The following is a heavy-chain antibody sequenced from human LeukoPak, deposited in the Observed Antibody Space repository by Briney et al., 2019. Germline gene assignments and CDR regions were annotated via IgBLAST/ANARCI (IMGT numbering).Heavy chain of an antibody. CDR3: ARAPSEIGGYYPEYFRH. CDR1: GFTFSNYW. V-gene: IGHV3-74*01. D-gene: IGHD3-22*01. CDR2: IKSDGRT. Sequence: GGSLRLSCAAAGFTFSNYWMHWVRQAPGKGLVWVSRIKSDGRTNYADSVKGRFTISRDNARNTVSLQMNSLRAEDTGVYYCARAPSEIGGYYPEYFRHWGQGTLVIVSS. J-gene: IGHJ1*01.